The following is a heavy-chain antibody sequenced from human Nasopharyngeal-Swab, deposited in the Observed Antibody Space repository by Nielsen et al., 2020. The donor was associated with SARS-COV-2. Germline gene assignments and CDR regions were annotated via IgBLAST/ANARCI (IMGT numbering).Heavy chain of an antibody. J-gene: IGHJ4*02. V-gene: IGHV3-21*01. CDR1: GFTFSSYS. Sequence: GGSLRLSCAASGFTFSSYSMNWVRQAPGKGLEWVSSISSSSSYIYYADSVKGRFTIPRDNAKNSLYLQMNSLRAEDTAVYYCARGSYYYESSGYYDYWGQGTLVTVSS. CDR2: ISSSSSYI. D-gene: IGHD3-22*01. CDR3: ARGSYYYESSGYYDY.